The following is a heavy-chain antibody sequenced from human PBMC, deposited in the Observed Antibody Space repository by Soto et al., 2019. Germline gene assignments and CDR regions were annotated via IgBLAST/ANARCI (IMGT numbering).Heavy chain of an antibody. Sequence: QITLKESGPTLVKPTQTLTLTCTFSGFSLSTSGVGVGWIRQPPGKALEWLALIYWDDDKRYSPSLKSRLTITKDTSKNQLVLTMTNMDPVDTATYYCAHRRYPRDYFDYWGQGTLVTVSS. V-gene: IGHV2-5*02. CDR3: AHRRYPRDYFDY. J-gene: IGHJ4*02. D-gene: IGHD3-16*02. CDR1: GFSLSTSGVG. CDR2: IYWDDDK.